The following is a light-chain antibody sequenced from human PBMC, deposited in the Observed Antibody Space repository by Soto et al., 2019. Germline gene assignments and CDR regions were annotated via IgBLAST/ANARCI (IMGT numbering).Light chain of an antibody. J-gene: IGKJ1*01. CDR2: DAS. CDR3: QQYNSYSQT. CDR1: QGISTW. V-gene: IGKV1-5*01. Sequence: DIQMTQSPYTLSASVGARVPITCRASQGISTWLAWYQQKPGTAPKLLIYDASSLESGVPSRFSGSGSGTEFTLTISSLQPDDFATYYCQQYNSYSQTFGQGTKVDIK.